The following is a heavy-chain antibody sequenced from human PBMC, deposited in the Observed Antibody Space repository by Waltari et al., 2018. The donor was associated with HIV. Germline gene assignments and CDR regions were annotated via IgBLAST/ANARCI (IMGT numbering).Heavy chain of an antibody. CDR1: GFTVSSNF. Sequence: EVQLVESGGGLIQPVGSLRLSCAASGFTVSSNFLTWVLPAPGQGWEWVSVMYSGGSTYSADSVKGRFTIARDNSKNTLYLQMNSLRAEDTAVYYCARVHGILRGGDYFDYWGQGTLVTVSS. J-gene: IGHJ4*02. V-gene: IGHV3-53*01. D-gene: IGHD1-26*01. CDR2: MYSGGST. CDR3: ARVHGILRGGDYFDY.